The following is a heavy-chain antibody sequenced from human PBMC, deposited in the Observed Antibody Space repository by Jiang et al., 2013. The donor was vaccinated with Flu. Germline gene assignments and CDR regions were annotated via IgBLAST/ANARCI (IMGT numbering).Heavy chain of an antibody. CDR1: YA. CDR3: ARDLGVGYDYVWGSYRLQNDY. V-gene: IGHV7-4-1*02. J-gene: IGHJ4*02. D-gene: IGHD3-16*02. Sequence: YAMNWVRQAPGQGLEWMGWINTNTGNPTYAQGFTGRFVFSLDTSVSTAYLQISSLKAEDTAVYYCARDLGVGYDYVWGSYRLQNDYWGQGTLVTVSS. CDR2: INTNTGNP.